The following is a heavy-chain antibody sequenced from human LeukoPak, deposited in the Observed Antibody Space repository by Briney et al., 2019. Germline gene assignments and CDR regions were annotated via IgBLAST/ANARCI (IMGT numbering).Heavy chain of an antibody. Sequence: ASVTVSCKASGGTFSSYTISWVRQAPGQGLEWMGRIIPILGIANYAQKFQGRVTITADKSTSTAYMELSSLRSEDTAVYYCARSYSSSSLRYYYYYGMDVWGQGTTVTVSS. CDR3: ARSYSSSSLRYYYYYGMDV. CDR2: IIPILGIA. V-gene: IGHV1-69*02. J-gene: IGHJ6*02. D-gene: IGHD6-6*01. CDR1: GGTFSSYT.